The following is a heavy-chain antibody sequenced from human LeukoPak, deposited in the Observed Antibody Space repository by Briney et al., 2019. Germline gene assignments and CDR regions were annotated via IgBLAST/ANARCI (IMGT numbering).Heavy chain of an antibody. D-gene: IGHD4-17*01. J-gene: IGHJ4*02. V-gene: IGHV1-18*01. CDR1: GYTCTSYG. CDR2: ISAYNGNT. CDR3: ARWGGYGDYVGLEY. Sequence: ASVKVSCKASGYTCTSYGISWVRQAPGQGLEWMGWISAYNGNTNYAQKLQGRVTMTTDTSTSTAYMELRSLRSDDTAVYYCARWGGYGDYVGLEYWGQGTLVTVSS.